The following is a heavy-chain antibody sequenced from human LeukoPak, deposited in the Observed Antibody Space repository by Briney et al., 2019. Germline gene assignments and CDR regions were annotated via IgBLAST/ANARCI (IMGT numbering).Heavy chain of an antibody. CDR1: GFTFSSYA. D-gene: IGHD6-19*01. CDR2: IRGSGGGT. Sequence: GGSLRLSCAASGFTFSSYAMSWVREAPGKGLEWVSTIRGSGGGTYYADSVKGRFTISRDNSKNTLYLQMNSLRDEDTALYYCAKAGIGVVGYFDYWGQGTLVTVSS. CDR3: AKAGIGVVGYFDY. V-gene: IGHV3-23*01. J-gene: IGHJ4*02.